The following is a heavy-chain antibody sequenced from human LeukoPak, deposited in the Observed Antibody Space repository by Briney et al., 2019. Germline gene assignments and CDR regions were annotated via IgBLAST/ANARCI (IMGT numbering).Heavy chain of an antibody. Sequence: SETLSLTCTVSGGSISSSSYYWGWIPEPPGKGLEWIGGIYYSGSTYYNPSLKSRVTISVDTAKNKFSLKLSSVTAADTAVYYCARSKNRDYWGQGTVVTVSS. J-gene: IGHJ4*02. CDR2: IYYSGST. D-gene: IGHD2/OR15-2a*01. V-gene: IGHV4-39*07. CDR3: ARSKNRDY. CDR1: GGSISSSSYY.